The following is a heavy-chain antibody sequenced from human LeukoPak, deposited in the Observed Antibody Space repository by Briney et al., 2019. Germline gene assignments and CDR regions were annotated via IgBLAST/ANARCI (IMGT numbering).Heavy chain of an antibody. CDR3: ARQGTTRRSGHDAFDI. CDR2: IYPSDSDT. Sequence: GESLKISCEGSEYRFSSYWIAWVRQMPGKGLEWMGIIYPSDSDTRYSPSFQGQVTISVDKSITTTYLQWSSLKASDTATYYCARQGTTRRSGHDAFDIWGQGTMVTVSS. CDR1: EYRFSSYW. D-gene: IGHD1/OR15-1a*01. V-gene: IGHV5-51*01. J-gene: IGHJ3*02.